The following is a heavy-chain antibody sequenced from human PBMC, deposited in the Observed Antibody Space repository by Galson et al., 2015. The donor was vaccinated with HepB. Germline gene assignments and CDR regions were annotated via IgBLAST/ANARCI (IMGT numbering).Heavy chain of an antibody. CDR2: INHSGTT. CDR1: GGSFSGYS. V-gene: IGHV4-34*01. D-gene: IGHD4-17*01. Sequence: ETLSLTCAVYGGSFSGYSWSWIRQPPGKGLVWIGEINHSGTTNFNPSLKSRVTMSVDTSKNQFSLKLTSVSAADTAVYFCARTPVTNPRHTFDFWGQGTMVTVSS. J-gene: IGHJ3*01. CDR3: ARTPVTNPRHTFDF.